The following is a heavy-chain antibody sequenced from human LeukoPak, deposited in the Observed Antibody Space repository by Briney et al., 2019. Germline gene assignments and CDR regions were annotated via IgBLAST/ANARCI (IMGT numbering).Heavy chain of an antibody. D-gene: IGHD4-17*01. V-gene: IGHV1-58*02. Sequence: ASVKVSCKASGFTFASSAMQWVRQARGQRLEWIGWIVVGSGNTNYAQKFQERVTITRDMSTSTAYMELSSLRSEDTAVHYCAAYGDYISRDYWGQGTLVTVSS. CDR2: IVVGSGNT. J-gene: IGHJ4*02. CDR1: GFTFASSA. CDR3: AAYGDYISRDY.